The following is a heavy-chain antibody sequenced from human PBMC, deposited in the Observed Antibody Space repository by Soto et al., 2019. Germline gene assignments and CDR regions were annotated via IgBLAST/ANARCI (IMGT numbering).Heavy chain of an antibody. Sequence: QVQLVQSGAEVKKPGSSVKVSCKASGGTFSSYTISWVRQAPGQGLEWMGRIIPILGIANYAQKFQGRVTITEDKSTSTSYMELSSLRSEDTAEYYCASPGICGGDCYYFDSWGQGTLVTVSS. CDR1: GGTFSSYT. J-gene: IGHJ4*02. CDR3: ASPGICGGDCYYFDS. V-gene: IGHV1-69*02. D-gene: IGHD2-21*02. CDR2: IIPILGIA.